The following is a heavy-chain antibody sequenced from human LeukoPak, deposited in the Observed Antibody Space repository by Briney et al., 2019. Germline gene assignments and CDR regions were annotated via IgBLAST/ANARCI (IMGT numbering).Heavy chain of an antibody. CDR1: GFTFSSYG. CDR3: ARTPAGGSSWFFDY. J-gene: IGHJ4*02. D-gene: IGHD6-13*01. Sequence: GRSLRLSCAASGFTFSSYGMHWVRQAPGKGLEWVAVIGHDGSNKYYADSVKGRFTISRDNSKNTLYLQMNSLRAEDTAVYYCARTPAGGSSWFFDYWGQGTLVTVSS. CDR2: IGHDGSNK. V-gene: IGHV3-33*01.